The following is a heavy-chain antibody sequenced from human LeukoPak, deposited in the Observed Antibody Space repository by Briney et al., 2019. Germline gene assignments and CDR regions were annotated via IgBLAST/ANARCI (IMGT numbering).Heavy chain of an antibody. CDR3: ARLVVRYYDSSGPQRYFDY. Sequence: GESLKISCKGSGYRFTSYWIGWVRQMPGKGLEWMGIIYPGDSDTRYSPSFQGQVTISADKSISTAYLQWSSLKASDTAMYYCARLVVRYYDSSGPQRYFDYWGQGTLVTVSS. J-gene: IGHJ4*02. CDR2: IYPGDSDT. D-gene: IGHD3-22*01. CDR1: GYRFTSYW. V-gene: IGHV5-51*01.